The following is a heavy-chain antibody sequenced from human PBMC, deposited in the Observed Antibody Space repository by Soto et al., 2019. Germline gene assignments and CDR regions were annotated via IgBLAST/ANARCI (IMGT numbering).Heavy chain of an antibody. CDR3: ARARPGSYFEFEY. J-gene: IGHJ4*02. CDR2: IYYRGNT. Sequence: SETLSLTCTVSGGSINRCLYYWTCLRQHPGKGLEWIGYIYYRGNTFYTPSLKSRVDIAVDASKNQFSLRVNSVTAADTAVYYCARARPGSYFEFEYWGQGTLVTVSS. CDR1: GGSINRCLYY. V-gene: IGHV4-31*03. D-gene: IGHD3-10*01.